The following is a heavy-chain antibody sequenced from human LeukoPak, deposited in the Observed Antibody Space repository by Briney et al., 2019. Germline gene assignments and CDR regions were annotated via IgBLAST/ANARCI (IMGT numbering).Heavy chain of an antibody. V-gene: IGHV3-66*01. CDR3: ARGNSNWYGGAY. CDR1: GFIVSSNY. CDR2: LYSGGTT. D-gene: IGHD6-13*01. Sequence: PGRSLRLSCAASGFIVSSNYMSWVRQAPGKGLEWVSVLYSGGTTYYADSVQGRFTISRDNSKNTLYLQMNSLRAEDTAVYYCARGNSNWYGGAYWGQGTLVTVSS. J-gene: IGHJ4*02.